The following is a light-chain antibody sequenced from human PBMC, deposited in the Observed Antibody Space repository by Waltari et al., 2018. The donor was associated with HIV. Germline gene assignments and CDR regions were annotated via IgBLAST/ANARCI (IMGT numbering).Light chain of an antibody. Sequence: DSVLTQSPGTLALSSGDKATLSCSASQSVSGSYLAWYQEKPGQAPSFLIYGASSRATGIPDRFSGSGSGTDFTLTISRLEPEDFAVYYCQQYGSSPQTFGQGTKVEI. CDR2: GAS. CDR1: QSVSGSY. CDR3: QQYGSSPQT. J-gene: IGKJ1*01. V-gene: IGKV3-20*01.